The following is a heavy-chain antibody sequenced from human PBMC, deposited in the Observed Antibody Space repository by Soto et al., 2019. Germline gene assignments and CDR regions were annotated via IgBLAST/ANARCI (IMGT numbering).Heavy chain of an antibody. CDR1: GFTFSSYA. CDR3: ARGFLEMTGTQRYFQH. J-gene: IGHJ1*01. CDR2: ISGSGGTT. V-gene: IGHV3-23*01. Sequence: EVQLLESGGGLVQPGGSLRLSCAASGFTFSSYAMSWVRQAPGKGLEWVSAISGSGGTTYYADSVKGRFTISRDNSKNTLYLQMNIMRDEDTAVYYCARGFLEMTGTQRYFQHWGQGTLVTVSS. D-gene: IGHD3-9*01.